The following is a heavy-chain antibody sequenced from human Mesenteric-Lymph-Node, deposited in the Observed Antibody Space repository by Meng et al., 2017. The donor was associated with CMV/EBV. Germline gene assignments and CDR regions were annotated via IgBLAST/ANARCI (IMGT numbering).Heavy chain of an antibody. D-gene: IGHD4-11*01. CDR1: GGTFSSYT. J-gene: IGHJ4*01. CDR3: ALSAVTSSAFDF. Sequence: ASVKVSCKASGGTFSSYTINWVRQATGQGLEWMGWMNPNSGNTGYAQKFQGRVTMTRNTSISTAYMDLSSLTSDDTAVYYCALSAVTSSAFDFWGHGTLVTVSS. V-gene: IGHV1-8*02. CDR2: MNPNSGNT.